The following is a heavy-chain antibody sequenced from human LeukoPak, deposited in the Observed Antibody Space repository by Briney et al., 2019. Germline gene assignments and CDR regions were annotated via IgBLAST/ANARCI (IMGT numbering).Heavy chain of an antibody. CDR1: GFSFSYSW. CDR2: INSDGSST. Sequence: GGSLRLSCAASGFSFSYSWMHWVRQAPGKGLMGVSRINSDGSSTSYADSVKGRFTISRDNAKNTLYLQMNSLRAEDTAVYYCARGVNSGSYFVDVWGKGTTVTVSS. CDR3: ARGVNSGSYFVDV. D-gene: IGHD1-26*01. J-gene: IGHJ6*04. V-gene: IGHV3-74*01.